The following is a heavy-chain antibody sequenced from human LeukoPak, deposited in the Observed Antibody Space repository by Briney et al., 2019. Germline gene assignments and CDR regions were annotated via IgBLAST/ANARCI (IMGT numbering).Heavy chain of an antibody. V-gene: IGHV4-34*01. J-gene: IGHJ4*02. CDR3: ARETDGDYFDY. CDR2: INHSGST. CDR1: GGSFSGYY. Sequence: SETLSLTCAVYGGSFSGYYWSWIRQPPGKGLEWIGEINHSGSTNYNPSLKSRVTISVDTSKNQFSLKLSSVTAADTAVYYCARETDGDYFDYWGQGTLVTVPS. D-gene: IGHD4-17*01.